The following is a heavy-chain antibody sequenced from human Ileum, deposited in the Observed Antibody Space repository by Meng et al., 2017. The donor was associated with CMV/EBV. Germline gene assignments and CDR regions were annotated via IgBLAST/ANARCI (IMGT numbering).Heavy chain of an antibody. CDR2: IYTSGTT. CDR1: GGSISNYY. V-gene: IGHV4-4*07. Sequence: QGQLQGPGPGLVKTSETLSLTCYVSGGSISNYYWSWIRQPAGKGLEWIAHIYTSGTTNYNPSLKSRVTMSVDTSRNQFSLKLTSVTAADTAVYYCARNYGSGNWNFFHYWGQGTLVTVSS. D-gene: IGHD3-10*01. J-gene: IGHJ4*02. CDR3: ARNYGSGNWNFFHY.